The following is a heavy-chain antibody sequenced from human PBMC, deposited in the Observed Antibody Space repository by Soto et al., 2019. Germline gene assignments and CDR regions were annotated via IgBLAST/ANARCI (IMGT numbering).Heavy chain of an antibody. CDR2: SA. V-gene: IGHV1-69*01. CDR1: GGTFSIYT. D-gene: IGHD2-15*01. J-gene: IGHJ5*02. CDR3: AREGPPDIAWFDP. Sequence: QVQLVQSGAEVKKPGSSVKVSCKASGGTFSIYTISWLRQAPGQGLEWMGGSANSAQKFQGRLTVTADESTITVYLELSSLTSEDTAVYYCAREGPPDIAWFDPWGQGTLVSVSS.